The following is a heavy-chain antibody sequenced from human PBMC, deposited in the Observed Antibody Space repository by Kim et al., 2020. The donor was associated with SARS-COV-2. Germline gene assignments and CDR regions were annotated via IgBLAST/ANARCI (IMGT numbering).Heavy chain of an antibody. V-gene: IGHV1-18*01. CDR1: GYRFSSYG. CDR2: ISTYTGDT. J-gene: IGHJ1*01. D-gene: IGHD2-8*01. Sequence: ASVKVSCKASGYRFSSYGINWVRQAPGQGLEWMGWISTYTGDTNYAQKFQGRVFMTIETSTSTAYMELRSLSSDDTAVYYCARDRLSTCVYGCWGQGTRVSVSS. CDR3: ARDRLSTCVYGC.